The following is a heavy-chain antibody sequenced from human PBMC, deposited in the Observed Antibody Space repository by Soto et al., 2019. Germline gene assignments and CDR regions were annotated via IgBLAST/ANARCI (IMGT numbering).Heavy chain of an antibody. CDR2: ISGSGGST. J-gene: IGHJ4*02. Sequence: EVQLLESGGGLVQPGGSLRLSCAASGFTFSSYAMRWVRQAPVKGLEWVSAISGSGGSTYYADSVKGRFTISRDNSKNTLDLRMNSVRAEDKAVYYCARRGSGSYYDYWGQGTLVTVSS. V-gene: IGHV3-23*01. CDR1: GFTFSSYA. CDR3: ARRGSGSYYDY. D-gene: IGHD1-26*01.